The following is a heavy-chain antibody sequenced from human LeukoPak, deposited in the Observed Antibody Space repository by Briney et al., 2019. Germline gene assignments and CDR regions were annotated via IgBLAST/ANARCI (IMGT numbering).Heavy chain of an antibody. D-gene: IGHD4-17*01. CDR2: ISGSGGST. V-gene: IGHV3-23*01. CDR1: KFNFHNYG. J-gene: IGHJ3*02. CDR3: AKDPDGDYIGAFDI. Sequence: GGSLRLSCTTPKFNFHNYGLTWVRQAPGKELEWVSSISGSGGSTQYAASVQGRFTISRDNSKNTLYLQMNSLRAEDTAVYYCAKDPDGDYIGAFDIWGQGTMVTVSS.